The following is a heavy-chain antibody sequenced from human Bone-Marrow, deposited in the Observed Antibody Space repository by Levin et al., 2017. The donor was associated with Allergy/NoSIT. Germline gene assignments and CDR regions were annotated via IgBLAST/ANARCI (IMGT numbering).Heavy chain of an antibody. CDR1: GFIFDDYG. J-gene: IGHJ4*02. V-gene: IGHV3-20*04. CDR3: VRQSATVPPSFFDF. Sequence: AGGSLRLSCAASGFIFDDYGMNWVRQTPGKGLQWVSGITWSGGVTGYADSVQGRFTISRDNAKNSLYLQMDSLRAEDTAFYYCVRQSATVPPSFFDFWGQGALVAVSS. CDR2: ITWSGGVT. D-gene: IGHD4-17*01.